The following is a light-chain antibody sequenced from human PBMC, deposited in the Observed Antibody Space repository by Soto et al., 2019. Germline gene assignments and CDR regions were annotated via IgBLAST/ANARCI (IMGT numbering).Light chain of an antibody. J-gene: IGKJ5*01. CDR3: QQYDNLLIT. CDR2: DAS. Sequence: DIQMTQSPSSLSASVGDRVTITCQASQDISNYLNWYQQKPGKAPKLLIYDASNLETGVPSRFSGSGSGQDFTFTISSLQPEDIATYYCQQYDNLLITFGQGTLLEIK. CDR1: QDISNY. V-gene: IGKV1-33*01.